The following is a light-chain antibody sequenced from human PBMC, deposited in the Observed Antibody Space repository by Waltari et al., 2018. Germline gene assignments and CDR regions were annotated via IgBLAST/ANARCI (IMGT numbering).Light chain of an antibody. CDR2: LVS. CDR3: MQALRSPLT. J-gene: IGKJ4*01. CDR1: QSLRYSDGKTY. Sequence: DIVLTHTQLSFPVTLGDRATTSCRSSQSLRYSDGKTYLDWYLQKPGQSPQPLMYLVSKRASGVPDKFSGSGSGTDFTLRISRVEAEDVGVYYCMQALRSPLTFGGGTKVEIK. V-gene: IGKV2-40*01.